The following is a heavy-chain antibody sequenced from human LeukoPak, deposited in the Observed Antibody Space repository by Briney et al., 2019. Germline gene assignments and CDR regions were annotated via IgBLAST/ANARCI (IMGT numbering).Heavy chain of an antibody. CDR3: AREADDYVWGSYRYWVY. CDR1: GYTFTSYD. CDR2: MNPNSVNT. D-gene: IGHD3-16*02. V-gene: IGHV1-8*03. Sequence: ASVKVSCKASGYTFTSYDINWVRQATGQGLEWMGWMNPNSVNTGYAQKFQSRVTITRNTSLSTAYTELSSLRSEERAVYYCAREADDYVWGSYRYWVYWGQGTLVTVSS. J-gene: IGHJ4*02.